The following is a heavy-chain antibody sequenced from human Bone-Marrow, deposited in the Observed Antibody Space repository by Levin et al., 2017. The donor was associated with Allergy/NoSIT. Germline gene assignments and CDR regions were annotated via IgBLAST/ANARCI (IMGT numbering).Heavy chain of an antibody. CDR1: GFAFSRFY. CDR2: IKPDGSDK. V-gene: IGHV3-7*01. D-gene: IGHD2-2*01. Sequence: GGSLRLSCAASGFAFSRFYMTWVRQAPGKGLEWVAHIKPDGSDKYYMGSVKGRFTISRDNAKNSLYLQLNSLSAEDTAVYYCVQRSLDSWGPGTRVIVSS. J-gene: IGHJ4*02. CDR3: VQRSLDS.